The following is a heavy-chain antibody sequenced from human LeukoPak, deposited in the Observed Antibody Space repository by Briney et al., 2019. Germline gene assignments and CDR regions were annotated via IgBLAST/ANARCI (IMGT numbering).Heavy chain of an antibody. J-gene: IGHJ4*02. D-gene: IGHD6-13*01. Sequence: PGGSLRLSCAASGFTFSSYWMSWVRQAPGKGLEWGANIKQDGSEKYYVDAVKGRFTFSRDNANNSLYLQMNSLRAEDTAVYYCATTGYSSSWYYFDFWGQGTLVTVSS. CDR1: GFTFSSYW. CDR3: ATTGYSSSWYYFDF. V-gene: IGHV3-7*01. CDR2: IKQDGSEK.